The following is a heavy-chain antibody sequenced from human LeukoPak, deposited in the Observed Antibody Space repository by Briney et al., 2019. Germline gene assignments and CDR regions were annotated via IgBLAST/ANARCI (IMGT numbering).Heavy chain of an antibody. J-gene: IGHJ4*02. CDR3: ARRRDSGSLQHFDY. CDR1: GFTFSDYY. D-gene: IGHD1-26*01. V-gene: IGHV3-11*01. Sequence: GGSPRLSCAASGFTFSDYYMSWIRQAPGKGLEWVSYISSSGTTIYYADSVKGRFTISRDNAKNSLYLQMNSLRAEDTAVYYCARRRDSGSLQHFDYWGQGTLVTVSS. CDR2: ISSSGTTI.